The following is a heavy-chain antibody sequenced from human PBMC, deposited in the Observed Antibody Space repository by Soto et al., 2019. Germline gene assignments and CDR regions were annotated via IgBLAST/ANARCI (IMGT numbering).Heavy chain of an antibody. J-gene: IGHJ4*02. CDR1: GFSFSTYA. D-gene: IGHD3-22*01. V-gene: IGHV3-30-3*01. Sequence: GGSLRLSCAASGFSFSTYAMHWVRQTPGKGLEWVAVISYDGDHKYYTDSVKGRFTISRDNSKNTLYLQMNSLRAEDTAVYYCARPHNYDSGGIDYWGQGTLVTVSS. CDR3: ARPHNYDSGGIDY. CDR2: ISYDGDHK.